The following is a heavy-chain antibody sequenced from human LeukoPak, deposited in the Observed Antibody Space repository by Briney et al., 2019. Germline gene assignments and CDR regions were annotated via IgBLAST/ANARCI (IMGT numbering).Heavy chain of an antibody. Sequence: PGGSLRLSCAASGFTFSSYSMNWVRQAPGKGLEWVSSISSSTTYMFYADSVKGRFTISRDNPKNSVYLQMSSLRAEDTAVYYCAKGYCTGGSCSWPPDPWGQGTLVTVSS. V-gene: IGHV3-21*01. CDR3: AKGYCTGGSCSWPPDP. CDR2: ISSSTTYM. CDR1: GFTFSSYS. D-gene: IGHD2-8*02. J-gene: IGHJ5*02.